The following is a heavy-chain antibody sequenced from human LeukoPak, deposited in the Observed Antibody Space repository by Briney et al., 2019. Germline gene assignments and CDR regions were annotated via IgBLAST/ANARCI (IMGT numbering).Heavy chain of an antibody. CDR1: GDTPSGTIA. CDR3: ARAGLYFDWWIPPFDY. CDR2: SYYRYKWWT. V-gene: IGHV6-1*01. D-gene: IGHD3-9*01. Sequence: QTLSHTPALPGDTPSGTIAWSWTTRFPSGGLEWLRMSYYRYKWWTDYAVSVKSRVTIDADTSKNQFSLQLDSVTPEDTAVYYCARAGLYFDWWIPPFDYWGQGTQVTVSS. J-gene: IGHJ4*02.